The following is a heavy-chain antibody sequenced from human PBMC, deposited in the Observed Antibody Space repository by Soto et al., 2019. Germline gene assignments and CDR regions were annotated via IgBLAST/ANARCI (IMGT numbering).Heavy chain of an antibody. V-gene: IGHV1-18*01. CDR3: ARDRLGVSVTGGGFDS. Sequence: QVQLVQSGGEVKKPGASVKVSCKASGYTFSNFGLSWVRQAPGQGLELMGWISPYNGNTNYAQKLKGRLTMTTDTSTCTAYMELRSLRSDDTAVYYCARDRLGVSVTGGGFDSWGQGTLVTVSS. D-gene: IGHD2-8*01. CDR1: GYTFSNFG. CDR2: ISPYNGNT. J-gene: IGHJ4*02.